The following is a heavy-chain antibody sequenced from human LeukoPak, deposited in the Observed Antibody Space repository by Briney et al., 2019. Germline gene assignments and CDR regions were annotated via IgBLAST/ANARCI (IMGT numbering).Heavy chain of an antibody. J-gene: IGHJ4*02. CDR1: GGSISSYY. CDR3: ASHSGGNSEVFDY. V-gene: IGHV4-4*07. Sequence: SETLSLTCTVSGGSISSYYWSWIRQPAGKGLEWIGRIYTSGSTNYNPSLKSRVTISVDSSRNQFSLKLSSATAADTAVYYCASHSGGNSEVFDYWGQGTLVTVSS. CDR2: IYTSGST. D-gene: IGHD4-23*01.